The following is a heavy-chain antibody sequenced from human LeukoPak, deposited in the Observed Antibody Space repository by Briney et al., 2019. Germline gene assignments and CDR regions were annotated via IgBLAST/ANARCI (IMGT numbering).Heavy chain of an antibody. Sequence: NPSETLSLTCTVSGASISRYYWTWLRQPPGKGQEWVGYIYYRGTTTYNPSLKRGGTMSENTTKNQFSLKLSSVTAADTAVYYCARGLVTMVRGVRPNDAFDIWGQGTMVTVSS. CDR2: IYYRGTT. V-gene: IGHV4-59*12. CDR3: ARGLVTMVRGVRPNDAFDI. D-gene: IGHD3-10*01. CDR1: GASISRYY. J-gene: IGHJ3*02.